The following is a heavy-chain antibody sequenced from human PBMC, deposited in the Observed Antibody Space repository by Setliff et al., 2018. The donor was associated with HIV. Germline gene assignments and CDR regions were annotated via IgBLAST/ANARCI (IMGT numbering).Heavy chain of an antibody. J-gene: IGHJ3*02. CDR3: ASPSDQTAGGFDI. V-gene: IGHV4-31*03. Sequence: SETLSLTCTVSGGSISSGDYYWSWIRQHPGKGLEWVGFIYYSGSTYYNPSLKSRVTISVDTSKNQFSLKLSSVTAADTAVYYCASPSDQTAGGFDIWGQGTMVTVSS. CDR2: IYYSGST. D-gene: IGHD2-15*01. CDR1: GGSISSGDYY.